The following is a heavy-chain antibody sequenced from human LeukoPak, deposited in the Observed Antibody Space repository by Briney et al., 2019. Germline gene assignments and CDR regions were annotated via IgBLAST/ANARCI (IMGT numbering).Heavy chain of an antibody. D-gene: IGHD3-10*01. V-gene: IGHV1-2*02. CDR2: INPNSGGT. J-gene: IGHJ4*02. CDR1: GYTFTGYY. CDR3: ARQYYYGSGSYYDSYYFDY. Sequence: GASVKVSCKASGYTFTGYYMHWVRQAPGQGLEWMVWINPNSGGTNYAQKFQGRVTMTRDTSISTAYMELSRLRSDDTAVYYCARQYYYGSGSYYDSYYFDYWGQGTLVTVSS.